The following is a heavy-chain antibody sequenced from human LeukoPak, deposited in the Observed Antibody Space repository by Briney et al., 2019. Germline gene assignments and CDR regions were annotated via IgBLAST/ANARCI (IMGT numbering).Heavy chain of an antibody. D-gene: IGHD3-22*01. CDR1: GGSFSGYY. J-gene: IGHJ4*02. CDR3: ARAPYYYDSSGYYRRPPFDY. Sequence: SETLSLTCAVYGGSFSGYYWSWIRQPPGKGLEWIGEINHSGSTNYNTSLKSRVTISVDTSKNQFSLKLSSVTAADTAVYYCARAPYYYDSSGYYRRPPFDYWGQGTLVTVSS. CDR2: INHSGST. V-gene: IGHV4-34*01.